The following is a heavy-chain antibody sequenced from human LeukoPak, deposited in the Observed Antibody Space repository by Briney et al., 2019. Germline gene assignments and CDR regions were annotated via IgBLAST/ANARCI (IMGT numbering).Heavy chain of an antibody. J-gene: IGHJ3*02. Sequence: WGSLRLSCEASGFTFSNHWMHWVRQAPGKGLVWVSRINSDGSSTSYADSAKGRFTISRDNAKNTLYLQMNSLRVEDTAVYYCTRDGHYYGSPWAFDIWGQGTMVTVSS. V-gene: IGHV3-74*01. D-gene: IGHD3-10*01. CDR3: TRDGHYYGSPWAFDI. CDR1: GFTFSNHW. CDR2: INSDGSST.